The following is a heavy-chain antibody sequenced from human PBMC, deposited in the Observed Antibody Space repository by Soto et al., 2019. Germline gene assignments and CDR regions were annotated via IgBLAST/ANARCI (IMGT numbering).Heavy chain of an antibody. CDR3: AKMVTEYSSSSRDY. Sequence: VQLLESGGGLVQPGGSLRLSCAASGFTFSSYAMSWVRQAPGKGLEWVSAISGSGGSTYYADSVKGRFTISRDTSKNTLYLQMNSLRAEDTAVYYCAKMVTEYSSSSRDYWGQGTLVTVSS. D-gene: IGHD6-6*01. CDR2: ISGSGGST. V-gene: IGHV3-23*01. J-gene: IGHJ4*02. CDR1: GFTFSSYA.